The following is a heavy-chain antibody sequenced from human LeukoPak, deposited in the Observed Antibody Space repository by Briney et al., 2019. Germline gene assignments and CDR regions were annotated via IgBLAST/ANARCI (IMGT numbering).Heavy chain of an antibody. D-gene: IGHD4-23*01. CDR2: VSYDGSSK. CDR3: AKVRSGDYGGDIDH. CDR1: GFNFNSYG. J-gene: IGHJ4*02. V-gene: IGHV3-30*18. Sequence: SGGSLRLSCAASGFNFNSYGMHWVRQAPGKGLEWVAVVSYDGSSKYYADSVKGRFTISRDNSKNTLHLQMSSLRVEDTAVYYCAKVRSGDYGGDIDHWGQGTLVTVSS.